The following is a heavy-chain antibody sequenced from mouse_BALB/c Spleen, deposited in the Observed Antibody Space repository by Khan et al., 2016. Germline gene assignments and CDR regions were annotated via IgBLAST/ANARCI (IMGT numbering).Heavy chain of an antibody. CDR1: GYTITSAYA. CDR2: ISYNGST. J-gene: IGHJ1*01. V-gene: IGHV3-2*02. CDR3: ARAPPRWYFDV. Sequence: EVQLQESGPGLVKPSQSLSLTCTVTGYTITSAYAWNWIRQFTGNKLAWMGYISYNGSTSYNPSLKSRISITRDTSKHQFFLQLNSVTTEDTATYYCARAPPRWYFDVWGAGTTVTVSS.